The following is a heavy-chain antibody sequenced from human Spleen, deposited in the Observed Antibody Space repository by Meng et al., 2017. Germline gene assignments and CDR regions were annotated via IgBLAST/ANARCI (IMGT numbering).Heavy chain of an antibody. CDR3: ARGLFHLRVLWWFDP. J-gene: IGHJ5*02. CDR2: IDHSGST. Sequence: QPQAWGAGLLKPSETLSLPCAVLGGSFSGSHWSWIRQSPGKGLEWIGEIDHSGSTSSNPSLESRLTISIDTSMNQFSLRLSSVTAADTGVYYCARGLFHLRVLWWFDPWGQGTLVTVSS. D-gene: IGHD4-17*01. V-gene: IGHV4-34*01. CDR1: GGSFSGSH.